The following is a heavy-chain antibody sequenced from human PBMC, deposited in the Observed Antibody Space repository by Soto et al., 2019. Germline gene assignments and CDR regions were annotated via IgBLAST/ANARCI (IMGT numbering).Heavy chain of an antibody. CDR1: RFTFIDYA. CDR3: AKGARNCGGDCFSSYFDY. D-gene: IGHD2-21*02. V-gene: IGHV3-23*01. J-gene: IGHJ4*02. CDR2: ITGNGVSA. Sequence: GGSLGLSCCATRFTFIDYAMSWVRQAPGKGLEWVSGITGNGVSAFYVDSVKGRFTISRDNSKNTLYLQMNSLRAEDTAVYFCAKGARNCGGDCFSSYFDYWGQGALVTV.